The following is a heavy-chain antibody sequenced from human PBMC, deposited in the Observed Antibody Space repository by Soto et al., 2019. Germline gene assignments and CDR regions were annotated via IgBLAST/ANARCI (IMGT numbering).Heavy chain of an antibody. V-gene: IGHV3-23*01. Sequence: EVQLLESGGGLVQPGGSLRLSCAASGFTFSSYAMSWVRQAPGKGLEWVSAISGSGGSTYYADSVKGRFTISRDNSKNTLYLQMNSLRAEDTAVYYCAKEGDSSGWYLHPEPYYFDYWGQGTLVTVSS. CDR1: GFTFSSYA. J-gene: IGHJ4*02. D-gene: IGHD6-19*01. CDR3: AKEGDSSGWYLHPEPYYFDY. CDR2: ISGSGGST.